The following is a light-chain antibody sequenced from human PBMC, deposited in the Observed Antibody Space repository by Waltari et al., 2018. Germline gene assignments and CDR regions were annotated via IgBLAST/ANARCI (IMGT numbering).Light chain of an antibody. Sequence: QSVLTQPPSASGAPGQRVSISCSGSSSTIGTNTVTWYQQLPGTAPNVLVFANYHRPSGVPDRFSASKSGTSASLVISGLQSEDEADYFCATWDDSLIGRVFGGGTKLTVL. CDR2: ANY. CDR1: SSTIGTNT. V-gene: IGLV1-44*01. CDR3: ATWDDSLIGRV. J-gene: IGLJ3*02.